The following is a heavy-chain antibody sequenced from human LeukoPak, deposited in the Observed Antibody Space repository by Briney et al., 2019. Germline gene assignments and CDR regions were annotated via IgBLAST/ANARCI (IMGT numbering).Heavy chain of an antibody. Sequence: GGTLRLSCAASGFTFSSHGMSWVRQAPGKGLEWVSTISGSGDYTYYADSVKGRFTISRDNSKNSLYLQMNSPRAEDTAVYYCASTRRDYYDSSGYYYHYYYYYMDVWGKGTTVTISS. V-gene: IGHV3-23*01. CDR3: ASTRRDYYDSSGYYYHYYYYYMDV. CDR2: ISGSGDYT. D-gene: IGHD3-22*01. J-gene: IGHJ6*03. CDR1: GFTFSSHG.